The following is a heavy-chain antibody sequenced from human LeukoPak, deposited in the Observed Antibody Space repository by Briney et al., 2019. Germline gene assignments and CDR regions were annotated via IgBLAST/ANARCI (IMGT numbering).Heavy chain of an antibody. V-gene: IGHV1-2*04. J-gene: IGHJ4*02. CDR1: GYTFTSYY. CDR3: ARTVGATGSIDY. D-gene: IGHD1-26*01. CDR2: INPNSGGT. Sequence: GASVKVSCKTSGYTFTSYYVHWVRQAPGQGLEWMGWINPNSGGTNYAQKFQGWVTMTRDTSISTAYMELSRLRSDDTAVYYCARTVGATGSIDYWGQGTLVTVSS.